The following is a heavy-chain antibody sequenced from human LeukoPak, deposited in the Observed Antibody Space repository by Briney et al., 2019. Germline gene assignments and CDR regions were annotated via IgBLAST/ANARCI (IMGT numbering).Heavy chain of an antibody. V-gene: IGHV3-23*01. CDR1: GFTFSSYA. Sequence: HPGGSLRLSCAASGFTFSSYAMSWVRQAPGKGLEWVSAISGSGGSTYYADSVKGRFTISRDNSKNTLYLQMNSLRAEDTAVYYCARGQWELLTIDYWGQGTLVTVSS. CDR3: ARGQWELLTIDY. CDR2: ISGSGGST. D-gene: IGHD1-26*01. J-gene: IGHJ4*02.